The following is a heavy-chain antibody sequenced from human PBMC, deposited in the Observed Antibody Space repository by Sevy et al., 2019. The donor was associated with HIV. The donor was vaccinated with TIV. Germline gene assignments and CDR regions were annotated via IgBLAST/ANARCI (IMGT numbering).Heavy chain of an antibody. Sequence: GESLKIYCKGSGFTFTTYWIGWVRQMPGKGLEWIGIIYPDDSDTRYSPSFQGQVTISVDKSISTAYLQWSTLKASDTAMYYCARHHASYGVTGYYYYYGLDVWGQGTTVTVSS. D-gene: IGHD4-17*01. V-gene: IGHV5-51*01. CDR2: IYPDDSDT. CDR1: GFTFTTYW. J-gene: IGHJ6*02. CDR3: ARHHASYGVTGYYYYYGLDV.